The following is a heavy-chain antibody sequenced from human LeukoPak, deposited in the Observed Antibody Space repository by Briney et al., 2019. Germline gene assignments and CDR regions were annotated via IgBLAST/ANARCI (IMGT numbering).Heavy chain of an antibody. CDR1: GSTFDVYG. D-gene: IGHD2-15*01. CDR3: ARDFYCSGGICSFGLDV. V-gene: IGHV3-20*04. J-gene: IGHJ6*02. CDR2: INWDGGST. Sequence: GRSLRLSCAASGSTFDVYGMSWVRQAPGKGLEWVSCINWDGGSTGYADAVKGRFTISRDNAKNSLYLQMNSLRAEDTALYYCARDFYCSGGICSFGLDVWGQGTTVTVSS.